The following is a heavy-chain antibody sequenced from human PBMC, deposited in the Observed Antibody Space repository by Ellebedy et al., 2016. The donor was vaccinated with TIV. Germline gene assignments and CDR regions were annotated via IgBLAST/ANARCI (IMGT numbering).Heavy chain of an antibody. J-gene: IGHJ4*02. CDR2: IIPILNVV. D-gene: IGHD5-12*01. CDR1: GGSFSSYP. CDR3: ARWGPYSGTFQGPFDF. Sequence: AASVKVSCKASGGSFSSYPITWVRQAPGQELEWVGRIIPILNVVNYARKFQGRVAITADRSTNTVYLEVSSLRYDDTAVYYCARWGPYSGTFQGPFDFWGQGVLVTVSS. V-gene: IGHV1-69*02.